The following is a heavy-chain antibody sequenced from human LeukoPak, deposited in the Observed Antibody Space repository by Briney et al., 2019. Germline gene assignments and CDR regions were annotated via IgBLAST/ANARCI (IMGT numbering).Heavy chain of an antibody. Sequence: GGSLRLSCAASGFTFSSYAMSWVRQAPGKGLEWVSAISGSGGSTYYADSVKGRFTISRDNSKNTLYLQMNSLRAEDTAVYYCAKSRLGSGSEPWFDPWGQGTLVTVSS. CDR3: AKSRLGSGSEPWFDP. D-gene: IGHD3-10*01. CDR1: GFTFSSYA. J-gene: IGHJ5*02. V-gene: IGHV3-23*01. CDR2: ISGSGGST.